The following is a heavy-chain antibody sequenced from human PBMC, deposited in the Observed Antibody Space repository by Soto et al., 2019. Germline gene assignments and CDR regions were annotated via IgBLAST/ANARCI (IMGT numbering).Heavy chain of an antibody. D-gene: IGHD1-1*01. Sequence: QVQLQQWGAGLLKPSETLSLTCAVYGGFVSSGSYYWSWIRQPPGKGLEWIGEMSHSGGTNFNPSLKSPVTISVDTSKNQFSLKMSSVTAADTALYYCARVERGTATTVVDAFDIWGPGTMVTVSS. J-gene: IGHJ3*02. V-gene: IGHV4-34*01. CDR2: MSHSGGT. CDR3: ARVERGTATTVVDAFDI. CDR1: GGFVSSGSYY.